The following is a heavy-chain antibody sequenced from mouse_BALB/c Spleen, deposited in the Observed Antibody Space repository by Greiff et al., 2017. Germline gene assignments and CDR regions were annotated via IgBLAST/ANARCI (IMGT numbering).Heavy chain of an antibody. D-gene: IGHD1-1*01. CDR3: ARSLRYFDY. J-gene: IGHJ2*01. Sequence: QVHVKQSGPGLVAPSQSLSITCTVSGFSLTSYGVHWVRQPPGKGLEWLGVIWAGGSTNYNSALMSRLSISKDNSKSQVFLKMNSLQTDDTAMYYCARSLRYFDYWGQGTTLTVSS. CDR2: IWAGGST. V-gene: IGHV2-9*02. CDR1: GFSLTSYG.